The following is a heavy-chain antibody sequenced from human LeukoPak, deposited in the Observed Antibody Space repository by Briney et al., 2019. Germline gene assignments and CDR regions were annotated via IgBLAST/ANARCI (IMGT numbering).Heavy chain of an antibody. Sequence: GGSLRLSCAASGFTFSSYEMNWVRQAPGKGLEWVSYISSSGSTIYYADSVKGRFTISRDNAKNSLYLQMNSLRAEDTAVYYCARDRQWLVPFDYWGQGTLVNLSS. CDR3: ARDRQWLVPFDY. CDR2: ISSSGSTI. CDR1: GFTFSSYE. J-gene: IGHJ4*02. V-gene: IGHV3-48*03. D-gene: IGHD6-19*01.